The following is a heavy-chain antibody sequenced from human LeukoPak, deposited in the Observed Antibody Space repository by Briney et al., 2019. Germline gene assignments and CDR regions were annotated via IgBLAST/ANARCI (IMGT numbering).Heavy chain of an antibody. CDR1: GFTFSSYG. Sequence: AGGSLRLSCAASGFTFSSYGVHWVRQAPGKGLEWVAVISYDGSNKYYADSVRGRFTISRDNSKNTLYVQMNSLRAEDTATYYCAKDHERAYCGGDCYYGMDVWGQGTTVTVSS. J-gene: IGHJ6*02. V-gene: IGHV3-30*18. D-gene: IGHD2-21*01. CDR3: AKDHERAYCGGDCYYGMDV. CDR2: ISYDGSNK.